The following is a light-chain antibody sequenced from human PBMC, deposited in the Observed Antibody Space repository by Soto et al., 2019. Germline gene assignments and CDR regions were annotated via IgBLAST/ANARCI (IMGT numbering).Light chain of an antibody. J-gene: IGKJ4*01. CDR3: QQYASSPLS. Sequence: VLSMSAGTLSLSQRERATLSCRASQSVSSSYLAWYQQKPGQAPKVLIYRASSRATGIPDRFSGSGSGTDFTLTISCLEPEDFALYYCQQYASSPLSFGGGTKVAIK. CDR2: RAS. V-gene: IGKV3-20*01. CDR1: QSVSSSY.